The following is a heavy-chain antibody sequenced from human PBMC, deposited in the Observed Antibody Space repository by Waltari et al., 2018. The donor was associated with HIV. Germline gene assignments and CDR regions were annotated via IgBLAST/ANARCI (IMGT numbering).Heavy chain of an antibody. CDR1: GDSVSSDSAA. CDR2: TYYRSKWHN. Sequence: QVQLQQSGPGLVKPSQSLLLTCDISGDSVSSDSAAWNWIRQSPSRGLEWLGRTYYRSKWHNDYALFVKSRIIINPDTSKNQFSLQLNSVTPEDTAIYYCARQKLGSGPFDPWGQGTLVTVSS. CDR3: ARQKLGSGPFDP. J-gene: IGHJ5*02. D-gene: IGHD2-15*01. V-gene: IGHV6-1*01.